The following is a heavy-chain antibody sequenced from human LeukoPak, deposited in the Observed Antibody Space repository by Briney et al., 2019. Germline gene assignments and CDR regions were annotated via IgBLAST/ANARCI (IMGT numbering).Heavy chain of an antibody. CDR2: ISSSGSTI. J-gene: IGHJ4*02. CDR3: AGWFGELFTFEY. CDR1: GFTFSRYE. Sequence: GGSLRLSCAASGFTFSRYEMNWVRQAPGKGLEWVSYISSSGSTIYYADSVKGRFTISRDNGKNSLYLQMNSLRDEDTAVYYCAGWFGELFTFEYWGQGTLVTVSS. D-gene: IGHD3-10*01. V-gene: IGHV3-48*03.